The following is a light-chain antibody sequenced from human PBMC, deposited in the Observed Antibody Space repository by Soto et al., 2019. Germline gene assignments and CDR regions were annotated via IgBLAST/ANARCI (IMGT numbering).Light chain of an antibody. CDR3: CSYAGSYPVV. CDR2: DVD. CDR1: SSDVGNYNF. V-gene: IGLV2-11*01. J-gene: IGLJ1*01. Sequence: QSALTQPRSVSGSPGQSVTISCTGTSSDVGNYNFVSWYQHHPGKAPKLMIYDVDKRPSGVPDRFSGSKSGNTASLTISGLQAEDEADYYCCSYAGSYPVVFGTGTKLTVL.